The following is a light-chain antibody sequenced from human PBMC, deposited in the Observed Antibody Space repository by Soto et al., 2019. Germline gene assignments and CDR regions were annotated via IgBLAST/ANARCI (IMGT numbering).Light chain of an antibody. CDR3: QPHNSYRLT. V-gene: IGKV1-9*01. CDR2: AAS. Sequence: IQLTQSPSSLSASVGDRVTITCRSSQGINSYLAWCQQNPGKAPNHLIYAASTLQSGSPSRFSGSGSVTDFTLTISSLQPEDLAPSDCQPHNSYRLTIGGGTKVESK. CDR1: QGINSY. J-gene: IGKJ4*01.